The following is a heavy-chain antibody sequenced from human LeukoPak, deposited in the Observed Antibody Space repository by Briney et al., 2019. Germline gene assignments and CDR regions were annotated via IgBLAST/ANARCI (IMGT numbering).Heavy chain of an antibody. J-gene: IGHJ6*02. D-gene: IGHD5-24*01. Sequence: GGSLRLSCAASGFTFSSYAMSWVRQAPGKGLEWVSLLYSSGSTYYTDSVKGRFTISRDSSKNTLYLQMNSLRAEDTAVYYCAGRDKGYYYGMDVWGQGTTGTVSS. CDR1: GFTFSSYA. V-gene: IGHV3-66*01. CDR2: LYSSGST. CDR3: AGRDKGYYYGMDV.